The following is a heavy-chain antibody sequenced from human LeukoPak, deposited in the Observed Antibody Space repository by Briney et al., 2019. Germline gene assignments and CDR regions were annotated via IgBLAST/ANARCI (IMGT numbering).Heavy chain of an antibody. V-gene: IGHV1-24*01. Sequence: ASLRFSCKVSGYSLTKLSLHWVRQAPGKGLEWMGGFDPEDNETLSSEKFQGRVIITEDTSTDSSNMELRNLRIDDTAIYYCAALPSHWGQGTLVTVSS. J-gene: IGHJ4*02. CDR3: AALPSH. D-gene: IGHD2-2*01. CDR2: FDPEDNET. CDR1: GYSLTKLS.